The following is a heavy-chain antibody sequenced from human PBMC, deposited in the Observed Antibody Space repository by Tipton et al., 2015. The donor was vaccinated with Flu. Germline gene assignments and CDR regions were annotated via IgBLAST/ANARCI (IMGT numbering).Heavy chain of an antibody. J-gene: IGHJ4*02. CDR2: IYYSGST. CDR1: GGSISSYY. CDR3: ARVWGVTTSYDY. V-gene: IGHV4-59*01. D-gene: IGHD4-17*01. Sequence: TLSLTCTVSGGSISSYYWSWIRQPPGKGLEWIGYIYYSGSTNYNPSLKSRVTISVDTSKNQFSLKLSSVTAADTAVYYCARVWGVTTSYDYWGQGTLVTVSS.